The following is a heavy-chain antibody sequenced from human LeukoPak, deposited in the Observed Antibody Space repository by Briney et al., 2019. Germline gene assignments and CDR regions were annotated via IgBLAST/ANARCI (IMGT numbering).Heavy chain of an antibody. J-gene: IGHJ4*02. D-gene: IGHD6-13*01. V-gene: IGHV3-49*03. CDR3: TRDPPPGIAAAGFDS. CDR2: IRSKAYGGTT. Sequence: GGSLRLSCTASGFTFGDYAMSWFRQAPGKGLEWVVFIRSKAYGGTTEYAASVKGRFTISRDDSKSIAYLQMNSLKTEDTAVYYCTRDPPPGIAAAGFDSWGQGTLVTVSS. CDR1: GFTFGDYA.